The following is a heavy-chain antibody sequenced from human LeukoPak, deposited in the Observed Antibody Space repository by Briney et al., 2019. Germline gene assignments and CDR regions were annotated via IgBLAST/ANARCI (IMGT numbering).Heavy chain of an antibody. CDR2: ISSSGSTI. D-gene: IGHD2-15*01. Sequence: PGGSLRLSCAASGFTFSDYYMSWIRQAPGKGLEWVSYISSSGSTIYYADSVKGRFTISRDNAKNSLYLQMNSLRAEDTAVYYCARDLSDSLSTPVDYWGQGTLVTVSS. J-gene: IGHJ4*02. CDR1: GFTFSDYY. CDR3: ARDLSDSLSTPVDY. V-gene: IGHV3-11*04.